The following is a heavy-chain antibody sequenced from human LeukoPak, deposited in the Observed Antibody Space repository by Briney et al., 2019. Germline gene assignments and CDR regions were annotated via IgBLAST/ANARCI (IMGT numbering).Heavy chain of an antibody. Sequence: GVLQRRNCTSTRYIYKNYAVHGVRQAQAKGLEWVSLISWDGGSTYYADSVKGRFTISRDNSKNSLYLQMNSLRAEDTALYYCAAADKFWSPVDYWGQGTLVTVSS. J-gene: IGHJ4*02. CDR1: RYIYKNYA. CDR2: ISWDGGST. CDR3: AAADKFWSPVDY. D-gene: IGHD6-13*01. V-gene: IGHV3-43D*04.